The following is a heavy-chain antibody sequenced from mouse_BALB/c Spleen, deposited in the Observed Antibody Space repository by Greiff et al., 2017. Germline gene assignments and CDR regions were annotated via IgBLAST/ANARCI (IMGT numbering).Heavy chain of an antibody. CDR3: ARSFITTVVGYAMDY. CDR1: GYTFTSYW. CDR2: INPSTGYT. V-gene: IGHV1-4*01. D-gene: IGHD1-1*01. J-gene: IGHJ4*01. Sequence: QVHVKQSGADLATPGASVTMSCKASGYTFTSYWMHWVKQRPGQGLEWIGYINPSTGYTEYNQKFKDKATLTADKSSSTAYMQLSSLTSEDSAGYYCARSFITTVVGYAMDYWGQGTSVTVSA.